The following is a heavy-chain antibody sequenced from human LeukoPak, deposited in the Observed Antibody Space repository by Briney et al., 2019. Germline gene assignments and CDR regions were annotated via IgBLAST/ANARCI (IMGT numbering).Heavy chain of an antibody. V-gene: IGHV3-33*01. J-gene: IGHJ4*02. CDR2: IWYDGSNK. CDR1: GFTFSSYG. CDR3: ARDQYCGGDCYSRADY. D-gene: IGHD2-21*02. Sequence: GGSLRLSCAASGFTFSSYGMHWVRQAPGKGLEWVAVIWYDGSNKYYADSVKGRFTISRDNSKNTLYLQMNSLRAEDTAVYYCARDQYCGGDCYSRADYWGQGTLVTVSS.